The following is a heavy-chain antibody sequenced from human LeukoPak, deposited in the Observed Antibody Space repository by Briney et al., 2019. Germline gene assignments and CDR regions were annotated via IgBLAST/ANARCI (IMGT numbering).Heavy chain of an antibody. CDR1: GYTLTELS. CDR2: ISAYNGNT. V-gene: IGHV1-18*01. Sequence: ASVKVSCKVSGYTLTELSMHWVRQAPGQGLEWMGCISAYNGNTNYAQKLQGRVTMTTDTSTSTAYMELRSLRSDDTAVYYCARQAPPAVWGRTYYFDYWGQGTLVTVSS. CDR3: ARQAPPAVWGRTYYFDY. J-gene: IGHJ4*02. D-gene: IGHD3-16*01.